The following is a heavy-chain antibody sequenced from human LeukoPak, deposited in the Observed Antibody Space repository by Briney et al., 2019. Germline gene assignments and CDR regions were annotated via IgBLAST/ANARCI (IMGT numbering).Heavy chain of an antibody. CDR1: GYTFTSYY. Sequence: ASVKVSCKASGYTFTSYYMHWVRQAPGQGLEGMGIINPSGGSTSYAQKFQGRVTMTRDMSTSTVYMELSSLRSEDTAVYYCAKSNSSGYDAFDIWGQGTMVTVSS. V-gene: IGHV1-46*01. CDR2: INPSGGST. J-gene: IGHJ3*02. CDR3: AKSNSSGYDAFDI. D-gene: IGHD3-22*01.